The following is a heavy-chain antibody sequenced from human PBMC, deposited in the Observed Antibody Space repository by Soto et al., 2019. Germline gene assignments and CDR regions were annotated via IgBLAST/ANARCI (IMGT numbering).Heavy chain of an antibody. Sequence: QVQLQGSGPGLVKPSQTLSLTCSVSGGSISSGGYYWNWIRQHPGKGLEWIGYIYYSGSTYYNPSLTSRVTITVDPSMNQFSLKLSSVPAADTAVYYCARSILNWGQGTLVTVSS. V-gene: IGHV4-31*03. CDR3: ARSILN. J-gene: IGHJ4*02. CDR1: GGSISSGGYY. CDR2: IYYSGST. D-gene: IGHD2-8*02.